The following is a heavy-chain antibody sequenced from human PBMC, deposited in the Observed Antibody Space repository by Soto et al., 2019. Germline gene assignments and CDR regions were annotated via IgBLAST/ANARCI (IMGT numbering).Heavy chain of an antibody. CDR2: IYYSGST. J-gene: IGHJ4*02. D-gene: IGHD3-16*02. CDR1: GGSISSSSYY. V-gene: IGHV4-39*01. CDR3: ARCGMITFGGVIV. Sequence: QLQESGPGLVKPSETLSLTCTVSGGSISSSSYYWGWIRQPPGKGLEWIGSIYYSGSTYYNPSLKSRVTISVDTSKNQFSLKLSSVTAADTAVYYCARCGMITFGGVIVWGQGTLVTVSS.